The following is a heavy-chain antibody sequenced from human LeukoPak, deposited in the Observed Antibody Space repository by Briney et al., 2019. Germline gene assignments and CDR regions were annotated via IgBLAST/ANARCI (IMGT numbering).Heavy chain of an antibody. CDR3: ARGLYCSSTSCYLDY. D-gene: IGHD2-2*01. J-gene: IGHJ4*02. CDR1: GDSISGYY. CDR2: IYTSGST. V-gene: IGHV4-4*07. Sequence: PSETLSLTCTVSGDSISGYYWNWIRQPARKGLEWIGRIYTSGSTNYDPSLKSRVTISVDKSKNQFSLKLSSVTAADTAVYYCARGLYCSSTSCYLDYWGQGTLVTVSS.